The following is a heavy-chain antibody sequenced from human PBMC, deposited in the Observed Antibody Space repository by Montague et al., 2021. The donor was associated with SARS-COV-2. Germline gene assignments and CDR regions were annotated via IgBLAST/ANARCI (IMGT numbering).Heavy chain of an antibody. J-gene: IGHJ4*02. V-gene: IGHV4-61*08. CDR1: GASVNSGDFY. Sequence: SETLSLTCTVSGASVNSGDFYWSWIRQAPGKGLEWMGYIYYSVDTNYNPSLKSRISISVDRSMNQFSLKLSSVTAADTAVYFCTRNAHYGPASYYIDYWGLGTVVIVSS. CDR3: TRNAHYGPASYYIDY. CDR2: IYYSVDT. D-gene: IGHD3-10*01.